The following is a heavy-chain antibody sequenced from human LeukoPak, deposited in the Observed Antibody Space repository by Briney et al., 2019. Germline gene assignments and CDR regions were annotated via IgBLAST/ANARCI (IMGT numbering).Heavy chain of an antibody. J-gene: IGHJ4*02. CDR2: IHPGDSDT. CDR3: ARHTGNYGDYAFDY. D-gene: IGHD4-17*01. V-gene: IGHV5-51*01. Sequence: GESLKISCKGSGYNFINDWIAWVRQMPGKGLEWMGIIHPGDSDTRYSPSFQGQVTISADKSISTAFLQWSSLKASDTAMYYCARHTGNYGDYAFDYWGQGTLVTVSS. CDR1: GYNFINDW.